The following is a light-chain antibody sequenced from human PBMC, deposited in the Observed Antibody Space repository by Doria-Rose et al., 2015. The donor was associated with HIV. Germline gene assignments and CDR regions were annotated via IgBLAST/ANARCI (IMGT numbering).Light chain of an antibody. CDR3: VLYMGSGIWM. CDR2: NSY. Sequence: QAVVTQEPSSSVSLRGTVTLTCGLTSGPLTGAYYPSLHQQPPGQAPRTLIFNSYSLTSGVSDRFSGSILGNKAALAISGAQADDESDYYCVLYMGSGIWMFGGGTKLTVL. J-gene: IGLJ3*02. V-gene: IGLV8-61*01. CDR1: SGPLTGAYY.